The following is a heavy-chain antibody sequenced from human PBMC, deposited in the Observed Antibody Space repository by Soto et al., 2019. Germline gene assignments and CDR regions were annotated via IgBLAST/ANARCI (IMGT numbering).Heavy chain of an antibody. Sequence: PSETLSLTCTVSGVSVSSISYSWSWIRQPPGKGLEWIGYVYYSGSSKFNPSLKSRVTISVDTSKNQFSLKLSSVTAADTAVYYCARASPYYYDSSRGYYYVLDYWGQGTLVTVSS. CDR3: ARASPYYYDSSRGYYYVLDY. J-gene: IGHJ4*02. CDR2: VYYSGSS. CDR1: GVSVSSISYS. D-gene: IGHD3-22*01. V-gene: IGHV4-61*01.